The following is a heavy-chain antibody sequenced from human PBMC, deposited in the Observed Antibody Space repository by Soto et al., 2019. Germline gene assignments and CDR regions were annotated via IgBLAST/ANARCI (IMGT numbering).Heavy chain of an antibody. J-gene: IGHJ6*02. Sequence: QVQLVQSGAEVKKPGSSVKVSCQASGGTFNNFAFTWVRQAPGQGLEWLGGIMPVFHTTNIAQTFQDRITVTSDDLMTTVYVDMTSLRYDDTAVYYCATATISPVSATLYHYGMDVWGQGTTVTVSS. CDR3: ATATISPVSATLYHYGMDV. CDR1: GGTFNNFA. V-gene: IGHV1-69*01. D-gene: IGHD6-25*01. CDR2: IMPVFHTT.